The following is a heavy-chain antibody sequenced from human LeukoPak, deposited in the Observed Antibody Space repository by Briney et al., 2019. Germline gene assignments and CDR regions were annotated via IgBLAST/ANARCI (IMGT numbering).Heavy chain of an antibody. CDR2: IKQDGSEK. J-gene: IGHJ4*02. CDR3: ARYCSGSCPEYYFDY. D-gene: IGHD2-15*01. Sequence: GGSLRLSCAVSGFSFSSYWMSWVRQAPGKGLEWVANIKQDGSEKRYVDSVKGRFTISRDNAKSSLYLQMNSLRAEDTAVYYCARYCSGSCPEYYFDYWGQGTLVTVSS. CDR1: GFSFSSYW. V-gene: IGHV3-7*01.